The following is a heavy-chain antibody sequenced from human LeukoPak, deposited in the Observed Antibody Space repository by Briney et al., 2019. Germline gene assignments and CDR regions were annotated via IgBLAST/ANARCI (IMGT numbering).Heavy chain of an antibody. Sequence: SETLSLTCTVSGGSLSSSTHYWVWIRQPPGKGLEWMSSIHYSGSTYYNPSLKSRVTISVDMSKNQFSLKLSSVTAADTAVYYCAGEDIVVGFPFDPWGQGTLVTVSS. CDR2: IHYSGST. D-gene: IGHD2-2*01. CDR3: AGEDIVVGFPFDP. CDR1: GGSLSSSTHY. V-gene: IGHV4-39*07. J-gene: IGHJ5*02.